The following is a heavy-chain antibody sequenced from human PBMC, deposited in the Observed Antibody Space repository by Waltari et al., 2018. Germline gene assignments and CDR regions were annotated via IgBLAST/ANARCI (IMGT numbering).Heavy chain of an antibody. CDR2: INHSGNT. J-gene: IGHJ6*02. CDR3: ARLEDCSGGNCYSGDHYAVDV. CDR1: GGSFNVYY. Sequence: QVQLQQWGAGLLKPSETLSLTCAVYGGSFNVYYWSWIRQPPGKGLEWIGEINHSGNTNYNPSRKSRVAISVDTPKKQFSRKLTSVAAADTAVYYCARLEDCSGGNCYSGDHYAVDVWGLGTTVTVSS. D-gene: IGHD2-15*01. V-gene: IGHV4-34*01.